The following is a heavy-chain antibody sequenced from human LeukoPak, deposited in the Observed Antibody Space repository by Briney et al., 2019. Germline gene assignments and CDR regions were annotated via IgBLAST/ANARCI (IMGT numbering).Heavy chain of an antibody. Sequence: ASVKVSCKASGYTFTGYYMHWVRQAPGQGLEWMGWINPNGGGINYAQKFQGRVTMTRDTSISTAYMELSWLRSDDTAVYYCARDLSSSFDWFPDGHYGMDVWGHGTTVTVSS. CDR1: GYTFTGYY. CDR3: ARDLSSSFDWFPDGHYGMDV. CDR2: INPNGGGI. D-gene: IGHD3-9*01. V-gene: IGHV1-2*02. J-gene: IGHJ6*02.